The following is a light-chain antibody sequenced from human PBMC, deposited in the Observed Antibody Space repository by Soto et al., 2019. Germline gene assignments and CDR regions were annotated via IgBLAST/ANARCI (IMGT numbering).Light chain of an antibody. V-gene: IGLV2-14*01. J-gene: IGLJ2*01. Sequence: QSALTQPASVSGSPGQSITISCTGTSSDVGDYPYVSWYQQHPGKAPKLIISEVTYRPSGISNRFSGSKSGNTASLTISGLQAEYEADYYCSSYSTRSTLEVFGGGTKVTVL. CDR2: EVT. CDR3: SSYSTRSTLEV. CDR1: SSDVGDYPY.